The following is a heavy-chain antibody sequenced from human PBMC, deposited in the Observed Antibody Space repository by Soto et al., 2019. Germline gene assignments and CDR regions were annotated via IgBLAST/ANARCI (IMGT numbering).Heavy chain of an antibody. V-gene: IGHV3-48*01. D-gene: IGHD3-10*01. J-gene: IGHJ3*02. CDR3: ASDYGEPDAFDI. CDR1: GFTFSSYS. Sequence: GGSLRLSCAASGFTFSSYSMNWVRQAPGKGLEWVSYIDSSSNTIYYADSVKGRFTISRDNAKNSLYLQMNSLRAEDTAVYYCASDYGEPDAFDIWGQGTMVTVSS. CDR2: IDSSSNTI.